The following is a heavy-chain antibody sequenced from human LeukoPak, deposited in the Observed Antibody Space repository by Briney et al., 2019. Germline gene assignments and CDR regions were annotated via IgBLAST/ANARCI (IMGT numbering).Heavy chain of an antibody. J-gene: IGHJ4*02. Sequence: GESLKISCKASGYSFTNYWIGWVRQMPGKGLEWMGIIHPGDSDTRYSPSFQGQVTMSADESITTAYLQWSSLKASDSAMYYCARGGTYIYNSSDYRGQGTLVTVSS. V-gene: IGHV5-51*01. D-gene: IGHD5-18*01. CDR1: GYSFTNYW. CDR2: IHPGDSDT. CDR3: ARGGTYIYNSSDY.